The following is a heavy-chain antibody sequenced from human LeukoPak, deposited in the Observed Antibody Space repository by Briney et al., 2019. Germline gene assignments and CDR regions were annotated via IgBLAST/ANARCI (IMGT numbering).Heavy chain of an antibody. D-gene: IGHD3-10*01. CDR1: GFTFSDYY. CDR3: ARAFTMVRGVPGYYYMDV. Sequence: GGSLRLSCAASGFTFSDYYMSWIRQAPGKGLEWVSYISSSGSTIYYADSVKGRFTISRDNAKNSLYLQMNSLRAEDTAVYYCARAFTMVRGVPGYYYMDVWGKGTTVTVSS. V-gene: IGHV3-11*01. CDR2: ISSSGSTI. J-gene: IGHJ6*03.